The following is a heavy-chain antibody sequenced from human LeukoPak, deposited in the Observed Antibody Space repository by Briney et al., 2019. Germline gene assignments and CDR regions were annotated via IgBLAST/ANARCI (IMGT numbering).Heavy chain of an antibody. CDR2: ISGSGTI. J-gene: IGHJ5*02. CDR3: ARDSGTTGEVKFDP. Sequence: SETLPLTCTVSGGSINSYWSWIRQPAGKGLEWIGRISGSGTITYNPALQSRLSISIDTSKNQFSLKLMSVTAADTAVYYCARDSGTTGEVKFDPWGQGTLVTVSS. CDR1: GGSINSY. D-gene: IGHD3-10*01. V-gene: IGHV4-4*07.